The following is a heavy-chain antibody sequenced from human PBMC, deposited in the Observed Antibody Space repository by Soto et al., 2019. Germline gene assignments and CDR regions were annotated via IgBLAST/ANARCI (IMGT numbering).Heavy chain of an antibody. D-gene: IGHD2-2*01. J-gene: IGHJ4*02. CDR2: ISPSGIST. V-gene: IGHV3-23*01. Sequence: GGSLRLSCAGSGFTFDNNVMSWVRQAPGKGLEWVSIISPSGISTYYTESMKGRFTISRDNSKNTLYLQLNSLRAEDTAIYYCVRCGSSCRPGGDSWGQGTLVTVSS. CDR1: GFTFDNNV. CDR3: VRCGSSCRPGGDS.